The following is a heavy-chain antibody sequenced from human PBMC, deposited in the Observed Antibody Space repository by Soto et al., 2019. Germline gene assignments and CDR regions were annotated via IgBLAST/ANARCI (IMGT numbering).Heavy chain of an antibody. CDR3: VHRVLAGQQIDY. CDR1: GFSLTTFGVG. CDR2: IYWNDDK. Sequence: QITLRESGPTLVKPTQTLTLTCTFSGFSLTTFGVGVCWIRQPPGKALEWLAFIYWNDDKRYSSFLNNRLTITSDTSKTPVVLAVTDMDPVDTAKYYCVHRVLAGQQIDYWGQCTLVTVS. V-gene: IGHV2-5*01. J-gene: IGHJ4*02. D-gene: IGHD2-15*01.